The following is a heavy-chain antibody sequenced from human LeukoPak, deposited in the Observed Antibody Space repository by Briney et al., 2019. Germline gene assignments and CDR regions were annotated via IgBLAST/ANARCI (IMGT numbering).Heavy chain of an antibody. CDR3: AKSIVVVVAATEDY. D-gene: IGHD2-15*01. Sequence: GGSLRLSCAASGFTFGSYAMSWVRQAPGKGLEWVSAISGSGGSTYYADSVKGRFTISRDNSKNTLYLQMNSLRAEDTAVYYCAKSIVVVVAATEDYWGQGTLVTVSS. V-gene: IGHV3-23*01. CDR2: ISGSGGST. CDR1: GFTFGSYA. J-gene: IGHJ4*02.